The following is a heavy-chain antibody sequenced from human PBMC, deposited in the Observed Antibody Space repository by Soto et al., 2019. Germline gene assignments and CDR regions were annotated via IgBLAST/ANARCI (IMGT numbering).Heavy chain of an antibody. D-gene: IGHD7-27*01. CDR1: GFTFLLYA. CDR2: ISGSGGST. V-gene: IGHV3-23*01. J-gene: IGHJ3*02. Sequence: GGSLRLSCAASGFTFLLYAMSWVRQAPGKGLEWVSAISGSGGSTYYADSVKGRFTISRYNSNNPLYLQMNSLRAEDTAVYYCAKDPPSGGWGPDAFDIWGQGTMVTVSS. CDR3: AKDPPSGGWGPDAFDI.